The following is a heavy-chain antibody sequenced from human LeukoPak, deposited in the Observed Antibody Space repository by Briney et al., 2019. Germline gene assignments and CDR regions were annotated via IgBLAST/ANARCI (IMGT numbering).Heavy chain of an antibody. Sequence: SQTLSLTCAISGDSVSSNSAAWHWIRQSPSRGLEWLGRTYYRSKWCNDYAVSVKGRMTISPDTSKNQFSLQLNSVTPEDTAVYYCARGKGASGSYTTWGQGTLATVSS. CDR1: GDSVSSNSAA. D-gene: IGHD3-10*01. V-gene: IGHV6-1*01. CDR2: TYYRSKWCN. J-gene: IGHJ5*02. CDR3: ARGKGASGSYTT.